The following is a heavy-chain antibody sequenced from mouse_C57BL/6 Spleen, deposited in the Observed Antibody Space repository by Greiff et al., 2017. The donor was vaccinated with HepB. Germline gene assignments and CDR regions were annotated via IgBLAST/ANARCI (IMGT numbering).Heavy chain of an antibody. CDR1: GYTFTSYW. J-gene: IGHJ2*01. CDR3: AGDGN. Sequence: QVQLQQPGAELVKPGASVKLSCKASGYTFTSYWMQWVKQRPGQGLEWIGEIDPSDSYTNYNQKFKGKATLTVDTSSSTAYMQLSTLKSEESAVYYCAGDGNWGQGTTLTVAS. D-gene: IGHD2-13*01. V-gene: IGHV1-50*01. CDR2: IDPSDSYT.